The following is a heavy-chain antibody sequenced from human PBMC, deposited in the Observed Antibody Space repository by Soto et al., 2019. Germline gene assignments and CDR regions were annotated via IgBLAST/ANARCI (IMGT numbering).Heavy chain of an antibody. Sequence: PCWSLEISCAACGFTVRNSVMSWVRQAPGKGLEWVSLVSATAGTTYYTDSVKGRFTISRDNSRNTVYLQMNSLRADYTAVYYCAKDRLAGGFDYWGQGTLVTVSS. V-gene: IGHV3-23*01. CDR2: VSATAGTT. D-gene: IGHD3-16*01. CDR3: AKDRLAGGFDY. CDR1: GFTVRNSV. J-gene: IGHJ4*02.